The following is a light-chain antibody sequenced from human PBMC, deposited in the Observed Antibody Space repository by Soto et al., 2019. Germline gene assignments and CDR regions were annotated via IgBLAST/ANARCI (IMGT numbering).Light chain of an antibody. V-gene: IGKV1-5*03. CDR1: ENINTW. CDR3: QQYYRYAYT. CDR2: RAS. Sequence: DIQMTQSPSALSASVGDSVTITCRADENINTWLAWFQQKPGTAPKLLIYRASNLQSGVPSRFSGSGSGTDFTLTINRLQPDDFATYYCQQYYRYAYTFGQGTKLDIK. J-gene: IGKJ2*01.